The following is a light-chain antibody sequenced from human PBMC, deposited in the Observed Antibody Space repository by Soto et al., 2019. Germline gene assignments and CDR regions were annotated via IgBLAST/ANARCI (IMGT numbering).Light chain of an antibody. CDR2: EVN. CDR1: SSDVGGYNY. J-gene: IGLJ1*01. CDR3: SSYAGSNTPSV. V-gene: IGLV2-8*01. Sequence: QSALTQPPSASGSPGQSVTISCTGTSSDVGGYNYVSWYQHHPGNAPKLMIYEVNKRTSGVPDRFSGSKSGNTASLTVSGLQAEDEADYYCSSYAGSNTPSVFGTGTKVTVL.